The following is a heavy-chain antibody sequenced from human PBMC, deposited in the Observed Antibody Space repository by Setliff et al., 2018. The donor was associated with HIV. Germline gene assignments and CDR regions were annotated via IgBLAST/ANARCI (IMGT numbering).Heavy chain of an antibody. D-gene: IGHD3-22*01. V-gene: IGHV1-46*01. Sequence: ASVKVSCKAPENTFSNYYLHWVRQAPGQGLEWMGIINPSGGRTNYAQKFQGRVTMTRDTSTSTVYMELSSLRSEDTAVYYCAREDYYDSYWGQGTLVTVSS. CDR2: INPSGGRT. J-gene: IGHJ4*02. CDR1: ENTFSNYY. CDR3: AREDYYDSY.